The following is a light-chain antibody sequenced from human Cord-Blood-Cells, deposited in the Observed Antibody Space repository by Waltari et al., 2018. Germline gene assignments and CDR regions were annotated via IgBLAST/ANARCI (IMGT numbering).Light chain of an antibody. J-gene: IGLJ3*02. CDR1: SGYSNYK. Sequence: QPVLTQPPSASASLGASVTLTCTLSSGYSNYKVDWYQQRPGKGPRFGRGGGTGGMVVSQGEGIPDRFSVLGSGLNRYLTINNIQEEDESDYHCGADHGSGSNFVWVFGGGTKLTVL. V-gene: IGLV9-49*01. CDR2: GGTGGMVV. CDR3: GADHGSGSNFVWV.